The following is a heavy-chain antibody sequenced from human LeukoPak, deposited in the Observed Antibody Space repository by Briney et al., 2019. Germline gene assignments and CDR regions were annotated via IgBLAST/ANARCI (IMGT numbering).Heavy chain of an antibody. D-gene: IGHD3-16*02. CDR1: GFTFSTYT. J-gene: IGHJ4*02. Sequence: GGSLRLSCAASGFTFSTYTMNWVRQAPGKGLEWVSYISSSSSTIYYADSVKGRFTISRDNAKNSLYLQMNSLRAEDTAVYYCAREGLGYPRYYFDYWGQGTLVTVSS. CDR3: AREGLGYPRYYFDY. V-gene: IGHV3-48*01. CDR2: ISSSSSTI.